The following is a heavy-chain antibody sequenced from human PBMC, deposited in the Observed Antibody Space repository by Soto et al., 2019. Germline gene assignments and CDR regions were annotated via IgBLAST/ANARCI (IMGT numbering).Heavy chain of an antibody. J-gene: IGHJ4*02. CDR1: GFTFSSYA. CDR3: AKGVAVAGTGDY. Sequence: EVQLLESGGGLVQPGGSLRLSCAASGFTFSSYAMSWVRQAPGKGLEWVLAISGSGGSTYYADSVKGRFTISRDNSKNTLYLQMNSMRAEDTAVYYCAKGVAVAGTGDYWGQGTLVTVSS. D-gene: IGHD6-19*01. V-gene: IGHV3-23*01. CDR2: ISGSGGST.